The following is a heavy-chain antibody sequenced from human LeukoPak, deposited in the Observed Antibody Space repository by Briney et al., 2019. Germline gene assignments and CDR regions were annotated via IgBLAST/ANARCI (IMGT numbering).Heavy chain of an antibody. CDR1: GFTFSSYT. D-gene: IGHD2-15*01. Sequence: GGSLRLSCAGSGFTFSSYTVNWVRQAPGKGLEWVSYISSSSSTIYYADSVKGRFTISRDNAKNSLYLQMNSLRAEDTAVYYCARGVAAPRSYYYYYYMDVWGKGTTVTVSS. CDR2: ISSSSSTI. V-gene: IGHV3-48*01. J-gene: IGHJ6*03. CDR3: ARGVAAPRSYYYYYYMDV.